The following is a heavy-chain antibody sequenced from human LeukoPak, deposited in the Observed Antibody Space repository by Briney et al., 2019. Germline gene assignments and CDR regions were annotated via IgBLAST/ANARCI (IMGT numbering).Heavy chain of an antibody. CDR1: GGSFSGYY. J-gene: IGHJ4*02. D-gene: IGHD3-10*01. CDR2: INHSGST. CDR3: ARSPVGVRGVRWRARYFDY. Sequence: SETLSLTCAVYGGSFSGYYWSWIRQPPGKGLEWIGEINHSGSTNYDPSLKSRVTISVDTSKNQFSLKLSSVTAADTAVYYCARSPVGVRGVRWRARYFDYWGQGTLVTVSS. V-gene: IGHV4-34*01.